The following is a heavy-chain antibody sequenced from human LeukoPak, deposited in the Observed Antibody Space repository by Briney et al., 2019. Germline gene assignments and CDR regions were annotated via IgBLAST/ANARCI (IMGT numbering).Heavy chain of an antibody. CDR3: ARWRWLQSEFDY. Sequence: GGSLRLSCAASGFTFSSHSMSWVRQAPGKGLEWVAYIKEDGREKDYVDSVKGRFTVSRDNAKNSLYLQMNTLSADDTAVYYCARWRWLQSEFDYWGQGTLVTVSS. CDR1: GFTFSSHS. D-gene: IGHD5-24*01. J-gene: IGHJ4*02. V-gene: IGHV3-7*01. CDR2: IKEDGREK.